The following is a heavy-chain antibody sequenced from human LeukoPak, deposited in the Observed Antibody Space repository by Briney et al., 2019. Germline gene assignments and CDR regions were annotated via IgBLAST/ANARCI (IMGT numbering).Heavy chain of an antibody. D-gene: IGHD5-24*01. V-gene: IGHV1-69*05. Sequence: GASVKVSCKASGGTFSSYAISWVRQAPGQGLEWMGGIIPIFGTANYAQKFRGRVTITTDESTGTAYMELSSLRSEDTAVYNCARGRDGYNYDAFDIWGQGTMVTVSS. CDR3: ARGRDGYNYDAFDI. CDR1: GGTFSSYA. CDR2: IIPIFGTA. J-gene: IGHJ3*02.